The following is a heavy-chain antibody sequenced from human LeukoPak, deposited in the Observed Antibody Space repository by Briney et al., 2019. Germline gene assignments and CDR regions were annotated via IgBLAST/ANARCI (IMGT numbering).Heavy chain of an antibody. V-gene: IGHV4-31*03. CDR3: AREGDSSSWSFDP. D-gene: IGHD6-13*01. Sequence: PSETLSFTCTVSGGSISSGGYYWSWIRQHPGKGLEWIGYIYYSGSTYYNPSLKSRVTISVDTSKNQFSLKLSSVTAADTAVYYCAREGDSSSWSFDPWGQGTLVTVSS. CDR2: IYYSGST. CDR1: GGSISSGGYY. J-gene: IGHJ5*02.